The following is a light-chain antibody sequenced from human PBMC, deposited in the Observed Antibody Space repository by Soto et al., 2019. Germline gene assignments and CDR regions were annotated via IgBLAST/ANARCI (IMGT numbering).Light chain of an antibody. CDR1: QGIGTY. J-gene: IGKJ1*01. CDR3: QQSYDTPRT. V-gene: IGKV1-39*01. Sequence: DIQMTQSPSSLSASVGDRVTITCQASQGIGTYLNWYQQRPGKAPKLLIYAAYNLQSGVPSRFSGSGSGTDFTLTINGLQDEDFATYSCQQSYDTPRTFGPGTKVDIK. CDR2: AAY.